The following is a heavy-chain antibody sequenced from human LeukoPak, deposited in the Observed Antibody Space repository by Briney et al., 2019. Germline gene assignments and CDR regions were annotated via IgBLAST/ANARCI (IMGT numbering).Heavy chain of an antibody. V-gene: IGHV3-23*01. Sequence: GGSLRLSCAASGFTFSSYAMSWVRKAQGQGLERVSAISGSGGSTYYADSVKGRFTISRDNSKNTLYLQMNSLRAEDTAVYYCAKSVPMSLSSTSYAFDIWGQGTMVTVSS. D-gene: IGHD2-2*01. J-gene: IGHJ3*02. CDR3: AKSVPMSLSSTSYAFDI. CDR1: GFTFSSYA. CDR2: ISGSGGST.